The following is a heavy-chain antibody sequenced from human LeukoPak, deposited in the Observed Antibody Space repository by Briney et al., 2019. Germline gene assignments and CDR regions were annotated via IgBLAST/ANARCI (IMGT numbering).Heavy chain of an antibody. V-gene: IGHV1-18*01. CDR3: ARDKSIAARRDAFDI. Sequence: GASVKVSCKASGYTFTSYGISWVRQAPGQGLEWMGWISAYNGNTNYAQKLQGRVTMTTDTSTSTAYMELRSLRSDDTAVYYCARDKSIAARRDAFDIWGQGTMVTVSS. D-gene: IGHD6-6*01. CDR1: GYTFTSYG. J-gene: IGHJ3*02. CDR2: ISAYNGNT.